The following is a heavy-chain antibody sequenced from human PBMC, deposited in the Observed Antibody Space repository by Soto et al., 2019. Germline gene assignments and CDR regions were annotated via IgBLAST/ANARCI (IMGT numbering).Heavy chain of an antibody. CDR1: GYTFSSFD. D-gene: IGHD4-4*01. CDR3: ARSLSNKVGPDY. V-gene: IGHV1-8*02. J-gene: IGHJ4*02. Sequence: QVQLVQSGAEVQKPGASVKISCKASGYTFSSFDVNWVRQATGQGLEWMGWMNPRSGATVYAQKFQVRVTMTRDTSIGTAYMELRSLRSEDTAVYFCARSLSNKVGPDYWGQGSLVTVSS. CDR2: MNPRSGAT.